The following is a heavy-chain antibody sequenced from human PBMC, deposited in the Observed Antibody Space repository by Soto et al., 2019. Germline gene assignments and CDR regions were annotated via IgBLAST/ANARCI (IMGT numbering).Heavy chain of an antibody. J-gene: IGHJ6*02. Sequence: EVQLVQSGAEVKKPGESLKISCKGSGYSFTSYWIGWVRQMPGKGLEWMGIIYPGVSDTRYSPSFQGQVTISADKSISTAYLQWSSLKASDTAMYYCARHGAYCTNGVCYDSSGYYGMDVWGQGTTVTVSS. V-gene: IGHV5-51*01. CDR1: GYSFTSYW. CDR2: IYPGVSDT. CDR3: ARHGAYCTNGVCYDSSGYYGMDV. D-gene: IGHD2-8*01.